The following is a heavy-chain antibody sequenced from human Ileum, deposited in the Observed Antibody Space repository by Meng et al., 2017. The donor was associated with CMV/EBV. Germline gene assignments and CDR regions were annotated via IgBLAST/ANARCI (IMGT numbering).Heavy chain of an antibody. D-gene: IGHD1-1*01. CDR3: ARVEKEMC. CDR2: ISSDGSDT. V-gene: IGHV3-74*01. J-gene: IGHJ4*02. CDR1: GFTFSSSW. Sequence: EVEVVEAGGGLVQPGGALRLFCADSGFTFSSSWMHWVRQAPGKGLVWVSHISSDGSDTSYADSVRGRFTISRDNAKNTLYLQVNSLRDDDTGVYYCARVEKEMCWGQGTLVTVSS.